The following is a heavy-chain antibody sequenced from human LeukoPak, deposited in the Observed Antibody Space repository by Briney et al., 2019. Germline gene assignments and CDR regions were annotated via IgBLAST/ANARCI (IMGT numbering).Heavy chain of an antibody. CDR1: GFTFSNHA. V-gene: IGHV3-30-3*01. CDR3: ARDLQQLAAYFDY. D-gene: IGHD6-13*01. J-gene: IGHJ4*02. CDR2: ISSDGGNK. Sequence: PGGSLRLSCAVSGFTFSNHAFHWVRQAPGEGLEWVAGISSDGGNKYYADSVKGRFTISRDNSKNTLYLQMNSLRAEDTAVYYCARDLQQLAAYFDYWGQGTLVTVSS.